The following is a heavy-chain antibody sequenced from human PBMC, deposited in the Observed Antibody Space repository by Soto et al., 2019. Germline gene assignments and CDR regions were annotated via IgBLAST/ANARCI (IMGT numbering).Heavy chain of an antibody. CDR2: IIPIFGTA. Sequence: QVQLVQSGTEVREPGSSVKVSRKASGSTFSRHAISWVRQAPGQGLEWMGGIIPIFGTANHAHKFQGRVTIIADESTSTVYMELSSLRSEDTAMYYCARGWGYDSNDYYYAYWGQGTLVIVSS. V-gene: IGHV1-69*01. D-gene: IGHD3-22*01. CDR3: ARGWGYDSNDYYYAY. J-gene: IGHJ4*02. CDR1: GSTFSRHA.